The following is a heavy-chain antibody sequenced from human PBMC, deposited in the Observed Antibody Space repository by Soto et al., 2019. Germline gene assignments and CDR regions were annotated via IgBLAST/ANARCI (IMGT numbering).Heavy chain of an antibody. CDR1: GFNFNLFT. J-gene: IGHJ6*02. CDR2: VSNDGKNK. V-gene: IGHV3-30*04. CDR3: ARGNMDV. Sequence: QVQLVESGGGVVQPGTSLRLSCTASGFNFNLFTAHWVRQAPGKGLDWVAVVSNDGKNKYYADSVKGRFTISRDNSKNTLYLQMNSLRTEDTALYYCARGNMDVWGRGTTVIVSS.